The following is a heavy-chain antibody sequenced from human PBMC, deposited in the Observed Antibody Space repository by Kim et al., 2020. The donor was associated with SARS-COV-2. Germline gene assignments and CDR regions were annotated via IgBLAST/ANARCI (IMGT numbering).Heavy chain of an antibody. D-gene: IGHD3-3*01. CDR2: ISGSGGST. CDR3: ARTYYDFWSGYPYYFDY. Sequence: GGSLRLSCAASGFTFSSYAMSWVRQAPGKGLEWVSAISGSGGSTYYADSVKGRFTISRDNSKNTLYLQMNSLRAEDTAVYYCARTYYDFWSGYPYYFDYWGQGTLVTVSS. V-gene: IGHV3-23*01. CDR1: GFTFSSYA. J-gene: IGHJ4*02.